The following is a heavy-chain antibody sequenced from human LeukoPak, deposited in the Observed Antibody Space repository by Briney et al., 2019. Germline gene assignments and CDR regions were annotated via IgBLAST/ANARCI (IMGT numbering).Heavy chain of an antibody. CDR1: GGSFSGYY. D-gene: IGHD1-26*01. Sequence: SETLSLTCAVYGGSFSGYYWSWIRQPPGKGLEWIGEINHSGSTNYNPSLKSRVTISVDTSKNQFSLKLRSVTAADTAVYYCARHPRFLYSGRTTHFDYWGQGTLVTVSS. V-gene: IGHV4-34*01. CDR3: ARHPRFLYSGRTTHFDY. CDR2: INHSGST. J-gene: IGHJ4*02.